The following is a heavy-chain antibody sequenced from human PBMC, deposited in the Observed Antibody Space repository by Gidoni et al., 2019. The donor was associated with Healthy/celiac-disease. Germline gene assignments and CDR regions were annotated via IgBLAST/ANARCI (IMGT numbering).Heavy chain of an antibody. CDR2: FDPEDGET. CDR3: ATDPGLNTFDY. CDR1: GYTLTAFS. J-gene: IGHJ4*02. Sequence: QVQLVQSGAEVKKPGASVKVSCKVSGYTLTAFSMHWVRQATGQGLEWMGGFDPEDGETIYAQKVKGRVTMTEDTYTDTAYMELSSLRSEDTAVYYCATDPGLNTFDYWGQGTLVTVSS. D-gene: IGHD2-8*02. V-gene: IGHV1-24*01.